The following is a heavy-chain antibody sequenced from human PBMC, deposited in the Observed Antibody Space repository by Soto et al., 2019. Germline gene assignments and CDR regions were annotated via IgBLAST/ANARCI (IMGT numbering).Heavy chain of an antibody. CDR1: GFTFSSYW. J-gene: IGHJ4*02. CDR2: INQDGSEK. D-gene: IGHD3-16*01. CDR3: VRAERLGGY. Sequence: EVQLVESGGGLVQPGGSLRLSCAATGFTFSSYWMIWVRQAPGKGLEWVANINQDGSEKYYVDSGKGRFTISRDNAKNSLYLQMNSLRAEDTAVYYCVRAERLGGYWGQGTLVTVSS. V-gene: IGHV3-7*03.